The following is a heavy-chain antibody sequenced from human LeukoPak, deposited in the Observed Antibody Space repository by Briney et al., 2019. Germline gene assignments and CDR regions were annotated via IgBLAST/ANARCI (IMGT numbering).Heavy chain of an antibody. D-gene: IGHD2-15*01. CDR1: GYTFTSYD. CDR2: MNPKSCNK. J-gene: IGHJ4*02. Sequence: ASVKASCKASGYTFTSYDINWVRQATGQGLEGMGWMNPKSCNKGYEPKLQGRVTMTRNTSISTAYMELSSLRSEDTAVYYCARAGGYCGRISCPYYFDYWGQGSLVAVSS. CDR3: ARAGGYCGRISCPYYFDY. V-gene: IGHV1-8*01.